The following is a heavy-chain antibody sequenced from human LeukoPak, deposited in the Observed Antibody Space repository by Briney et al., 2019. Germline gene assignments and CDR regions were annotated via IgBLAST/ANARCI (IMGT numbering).Heavy chain of an antibody. CDR3: AKSNSYGLVDI. V-gene: IGHV4-39*07. D-gene: IGHD3-16*02. CDR2: INHSGST. Sequence: SETLSLTCTVSGSSISSSSYYWGWIRQTPGKGLEWIGEINHSGSTNYNPSLKSRVTISLDTSRNQFSPNLDSVTAADTAVYYCAKSNSYGLVDIWGQGTMVTVSS. J-gene: IGHJ3*02. CDR1: GSSISSSSYY.